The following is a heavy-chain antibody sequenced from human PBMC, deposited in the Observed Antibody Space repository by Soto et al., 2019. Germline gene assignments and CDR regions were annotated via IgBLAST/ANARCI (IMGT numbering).Heavy chain of an antibody. V-gene: IGHV1-46*01. CDR2: INPSDGST. J-gene: IGHJ6*02. Sequence: VQLMQSGAVLKKPGASVNVSCKASGNTFTSYHTYWLRQAPGQGLEWLGKINPSDGSTDFAQKFQGRVTMTRDTSTSTLYLQLSSLTSEDTAVYYCARAFYSGSYPHYFYYFGMDVWGQGTTVTVSS. CDR1: GNTFTSYH. D-gene: IGHD1-26*01. CDR3: ARAFYSGSYPHYFYYFGMDV.